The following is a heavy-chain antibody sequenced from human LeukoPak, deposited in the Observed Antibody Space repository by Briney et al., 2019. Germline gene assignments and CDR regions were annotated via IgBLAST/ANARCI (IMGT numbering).Heavy chain of an antibody. CDR1: GGSIGSSSYY. V-gene: IGHV4-39*01. CDR2: IYYNGAT. J-gene: IGHJ4*02. D-gene: IGHD6-13*01. Sequence: SETLSLTCTVSGGSIGSSSYYWGWIRQPPGKGLEWIGCIYYNGATYYNPSLKGRVSISTDTSKNQFSLKLSSVTAADTAVYFCTSRRPIAAAEVWGQGTLPTVSS. CDR3: TSRRPIAAAEV.